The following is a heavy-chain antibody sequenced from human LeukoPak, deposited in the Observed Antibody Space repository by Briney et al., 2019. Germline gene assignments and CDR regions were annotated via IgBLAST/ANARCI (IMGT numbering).Heavy chain of an antibody. D-gene: IGHD1-26*01. J-gene: IGHJ4*02. CDR1: GGSISISDYY. Sequence: SETLSLTCIVSGGSISISDYYWGWIRQPPGKGLERIGSISYSGTYYNPSLKSRLTISVDTPKNQFSLTLTSVAAADTAVYYCARRTSSPVGAVDYWGQGTLVTVSS. CDR2: ISYSGT. CDR3: ARRTSSPVGAVDY. V-gene: IGHV4-39*01.